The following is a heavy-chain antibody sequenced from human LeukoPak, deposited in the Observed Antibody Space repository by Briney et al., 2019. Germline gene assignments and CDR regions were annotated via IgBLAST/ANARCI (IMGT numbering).Heavy chain of an antibody. V-gene: IGHV4-31*03. D-gene: IGHD4-17*01. CDR1: GGSISSGNHY. J-gene: IGHJ4*02. Sequence: SQTLSLTCTVSGGSISSGNHYWRWIRQHPGKGLEWIGYIYYSGSTYYNPSLKSRVTISIDTSKNQFSLKLSSVTAADTAMYYCVRAYALDYWGQGTLVTVSS. CDR2: IYYSGST. CDR3: VRAYALDY.